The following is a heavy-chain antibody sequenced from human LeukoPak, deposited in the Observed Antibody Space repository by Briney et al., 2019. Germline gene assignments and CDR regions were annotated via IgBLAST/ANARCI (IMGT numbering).Heavy chain of an antibody. CDR1: GFTFSSYA. V-gene: IGHV3-23*01. Sequence: GGSLRPSCAASGFTFSSYAMSWVRQAPGKGLDWVSGITGGGGGTYYADSVKGRFPISSDSSSSTLFLQMKSLRAEDTATYYCAKEVAAGRKGIDYWGQGILVTVSS. D-gene: IGHD6-6*01. CDR3: AKEVAAGRKGIDY. J-gene: IGHJ4*02. CDR2: ITGGGGGT.